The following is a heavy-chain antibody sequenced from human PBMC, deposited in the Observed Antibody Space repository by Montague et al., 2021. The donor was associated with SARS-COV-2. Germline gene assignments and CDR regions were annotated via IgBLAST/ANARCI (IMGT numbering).Heavy chain of an antibody. CDR2: TYYRSKWYN. V-gene: IGHV6-1*01. D-gene: IGHD6-13*01. CDR1: GDSVSSNSAA. CDR3: ARDRQLVGRGFGYYYYGMDV. Sequence: CAISGDSVSSNSAAWNWIRQSPSRGLEWLGRTYYRSKWYNDYALSVKSRITINPDTSKNQFSLKLSSVTAADTAVYYCARDRQLVGRGFGYYYYGMDVWGQGTTVTVSS. J-gene: IGHJ6*02.